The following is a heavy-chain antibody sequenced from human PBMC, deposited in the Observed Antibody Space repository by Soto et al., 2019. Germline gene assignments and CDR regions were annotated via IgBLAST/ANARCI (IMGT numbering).Heavy chain of an antibody. D-gene: IGHD2-2*01. CDR1: GGTFSSYA. CDR3: ARGVVVVPAATTRFDP. Sequence: ASVKVSCKASGGTFSSYAISWVRQAPGQGLEWMGGITPIFGTANYAQKFQGRVTITADESTSTAYMELSSLRSEDTAVYYCARGVVVVPAATTRFDPWGQGTLVTVSS. CDR2: ITPIFGTA. J-gene: IGHJ5*02. V-gene: IGHV1-69*13.